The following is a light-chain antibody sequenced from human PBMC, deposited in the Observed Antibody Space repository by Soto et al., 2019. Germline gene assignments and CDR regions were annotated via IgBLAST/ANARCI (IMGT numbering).Light chain of an antibody. CDR2: ANT. CDR1: SSNIGAGYD. Sequence: QSVLTQPPSVSGAPGQRVTISCTGSSSNIGAGYDVHWYQQLPGTAPKLLIYANTNRPSGVPDRFSGSKSGTSASLAITGLQVEDEADYYCQSYDSSLSGYVFGTGTQLTVL. V-gene: IGLV1-40*01. CDR3: QSYDSSLSGYV. J-gene: IGLJ1*01.